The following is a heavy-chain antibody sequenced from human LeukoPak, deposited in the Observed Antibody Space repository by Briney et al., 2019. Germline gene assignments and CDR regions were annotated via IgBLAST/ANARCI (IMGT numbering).Heavy chain of an antibody. V-gene: IGHV3-30*03. CDR3: ARDRVGATKGCFDY. CDR1: EFTFNRYG. J-gene: IGHJ4*02. D-gene: IGHD1-26*01. CDR2: ISYDGSNK. Sequence: GKSLRLSCAASEFTFNRYGMHWVRQAPGKGLEWVAVISYDGSNKYYADSVKGRFTISRDNSKNTLYLQMNSLRAEDTAVYYCARDRVGATKGCFDYWGQGTLVTVSS.